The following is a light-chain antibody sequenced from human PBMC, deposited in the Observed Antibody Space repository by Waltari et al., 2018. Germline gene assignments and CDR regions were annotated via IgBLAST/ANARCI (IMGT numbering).Light chain of an antibody. CDR2: KAS. V-gene: IGKV1-5*03. CDR3: QQHNSYPVT. Sequence: DIQMTQSPSTLSASVGDRVTITCRASQSISSWLAWYQQKPGKAPKLLIYKASSLESGVPLRFSGSGSGTEFTLTISSLQPDDFATYYCQQHNSYPVTFGQGTKLEIK. CDR1: QSISSW. J-gene: IGKJ2*01.